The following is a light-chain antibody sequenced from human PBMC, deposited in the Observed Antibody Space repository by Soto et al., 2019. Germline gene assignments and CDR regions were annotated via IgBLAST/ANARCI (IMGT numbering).Light chain of an antibody. CDR2: DVS. CDR3: SSYTSSSTPYVV. V-gene: IGLV2-14*01. CDR1: SSDVGGYNY. J-gene: IGLJ2*01. Sequence: QSALTQPASVSGSPGQSITISCTGTSSDVGGYNYVSWYQQHPGKAPKLMIYDVSNRPSGVSNRFSGSKSGNTASLTNSGLQAEDEADYYCSSYTSSSTPYVVFGGGTQLTVL.